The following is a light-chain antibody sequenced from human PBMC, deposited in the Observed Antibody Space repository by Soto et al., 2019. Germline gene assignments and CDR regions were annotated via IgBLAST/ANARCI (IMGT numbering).Light chain of an antibody. Sequence: EIVMTQSPAPLSGSPGEKATLSCRASQSVGSNLAWYQQKPGQAPRLLIFGASTRATGIPARFSGSGSGTEFTLTISSLQSEDFAVYYCQQYDNWPTWTFGQGTKVDTK. CDR3: QQYDNWPTWT. V-gene: IGKV3-15*01. CDR1: QSVGSN. CDR2: GAS. J-gene: IGKJ1*01.